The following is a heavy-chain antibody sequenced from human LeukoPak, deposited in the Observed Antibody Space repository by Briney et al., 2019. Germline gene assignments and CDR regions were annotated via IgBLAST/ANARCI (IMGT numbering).Heavy chain of an antibody. J-gene: IGHJ6*03. V-gene: IGHV3-23*01. CDR2: ISGSGGGT. CDR3: AKQPYNYYYLDV. D-gene: IGHD2-21*01. Sequence: GGSLRLSCAVSGITLSNYAMTWVRQAPGKGLEWVAGISGSGGGTNYADSVKGRFTISRDNSNYMLFLHMNNLRAGDTAIYYCAKQPYNYYYLDVWGKGTTVTVSS. CDR1: GITLSNYA.